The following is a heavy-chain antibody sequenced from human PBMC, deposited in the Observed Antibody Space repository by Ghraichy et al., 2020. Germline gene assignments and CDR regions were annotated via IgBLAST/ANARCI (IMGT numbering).Heavy chain of an antibody. CDR1: GFTSTGFW. CDR2: IKPDGSEK. J-gene: IGHJ5*02. D-gene: IGHD2-15*01. CDR3: VRGYRWFDP. Sequence: LSLTCAASGFTSTGFWMSWVRQPPGKGLEWVANIKPDGSEKNYVDSMKGRFTISRDNAKNSLYLQMNNLRAEDTAVYYCVRGYRWFDPWGQGLLVSVSS. V-gene: IGHV3-7*01.